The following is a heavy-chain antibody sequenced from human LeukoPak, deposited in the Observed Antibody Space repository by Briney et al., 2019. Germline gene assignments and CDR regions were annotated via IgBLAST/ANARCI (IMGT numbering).Heavy chain of an antibody. Sequence: GGSLRLSCAASGFTFSGSWMSWVRQAPGKGLEWVASIKRDESAIFYLASVKGRFTISRDNARNLLFLQMNTLRAEDTAVYYCAKLLGDATTYDYWGQGALVTVSS. V-gene: IGHV3-7*01. CDR3: AKLLGDATTYDY. CDR1: GFTFSGSW. J-gene: IGHJ4*02. D-gene: IGHD1-1*01. CDR2: IKRDESAI.